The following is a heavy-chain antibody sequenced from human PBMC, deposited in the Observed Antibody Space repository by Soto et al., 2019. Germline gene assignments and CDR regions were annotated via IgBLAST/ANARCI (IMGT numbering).Heavy chain of an antibody. J-gene: IGHJ2*01. D-gene: IGHD2-2*01. Sequence: EVQLVESGGGLVQPGRSLRLSCAASGFTFINYAMNWVRQTPGKGLEWVSTISGGGDRTFDADTVKGRFTISRDNSKNTVNLQMNSLRADDTAVYYCARKVLGSTSRPDWWYFDLWGRGTLVTVSS. CDR1: GFTFINYA. V-gene: IGHV3-23*04. CDR3: ARKVLGSTSRPDWWYFDL. CDR2: ISGGGDRT.